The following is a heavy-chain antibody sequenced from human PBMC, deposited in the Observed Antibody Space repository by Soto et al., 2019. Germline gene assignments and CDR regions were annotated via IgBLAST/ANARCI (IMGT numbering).Heavy chain of an antibody. CDR3: AQDNDGCYDVFDI. CDR2: INWDSRII. D-gene: IGHD2-8*01. CDR1: GFTFEAYV. J-gene: IGHJ3*02. V-gene: IGHV3-9*01. Sequence: EVPLVESGGGLVQPGRSLSLSCAASGFTFEAYVMHWVRQAPGTGLEGGSSINWDSRIIGYADSVKGRFSISRDNAKYSPYLQMNSPRAEETALYYCAQDNDGCYDVFDIRGQGTMVTVSS.